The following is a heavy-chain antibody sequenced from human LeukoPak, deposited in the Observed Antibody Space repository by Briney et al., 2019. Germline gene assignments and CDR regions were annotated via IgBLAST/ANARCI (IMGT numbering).Heavy chain of an antibody. Sequence: GASVKVSCKAPGGTFSSYAISWVRQAPGQGLEWMGGIIPIFGTANYAQKFQGRVTITADESTSTAYMELSSLRSEDTAVYYCARSKSRSRNYYYGMDVWGQGTTVTVSS. V-gene: IGHV1-69*13. CDR2: IIPIFGTA. D-gene: IGHD3-10*01. CDR1: GGTFSSYA. J-gene: IGHJ6*02. CDR3: ARSKSRSRNYYYGMDV.